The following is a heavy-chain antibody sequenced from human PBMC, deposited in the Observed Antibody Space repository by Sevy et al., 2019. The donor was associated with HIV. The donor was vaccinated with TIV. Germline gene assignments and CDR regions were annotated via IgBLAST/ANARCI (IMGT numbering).Heavy chain of an antibody. Sequence: GGSLRLSCAASVFTFSSYARHWVRQAPGKGLEWVAVISYDGSNKYYADSVKGRFTISRDNSKNTLYLQMNSLRAEDTAVYYCARVQPNHYCSSTSCYRLTNYYYGMDVWGQGTTVTVSS. CDR2: ISYDGSNK. D-gene: IGHD2-2*01. J-gene: IGHJ6*02. V-gene: IGHV3-30*04. CDR3: ARVQPNHYCSSTSCYRLTNYYYGMDV. CDR1: VFTFSSYA.